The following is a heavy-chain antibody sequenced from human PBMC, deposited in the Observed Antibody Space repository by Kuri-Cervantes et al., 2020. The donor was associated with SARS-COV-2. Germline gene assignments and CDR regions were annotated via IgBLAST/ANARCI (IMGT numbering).Heavy chain of an antibody. CDR2: IWYDGSNK. D-gene: IGHD6-6*01. Sequence: GESLKISCAASGFTFSSYGMHWVRQAPGKGLEWVAVIWYDGSNKYYADSVKGRFTISRDNSKNTLYLQMNSLRAEDTAVYYCARDRPDAYYYYYMDVWGKGTIVTVSS. CDR1: GFTFSSYG. V-gene: IGHV3-33*01. CDR3: ARDRPDAYYYYYMDV. J-gene: IGHJ6*03.